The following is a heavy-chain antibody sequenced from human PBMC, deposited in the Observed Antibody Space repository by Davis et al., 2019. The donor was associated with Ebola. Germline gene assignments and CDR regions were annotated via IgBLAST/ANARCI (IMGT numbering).Heavy chain of an antibody. CDR3: AKDIVTTTDGPYYYYGMDV. J-gene: IGHJ6*02. Sequence: PGGSLRLSCAASGFTFDDYAMHWVRQAPGKGLEWVSGISWNSGSIGYADSVKGRFTISRDNAKNSLYLQMNSLRAEDTALYYCAKDIVTTTDGPYYYYGMDVWGQGTTVTVSS. CDR2: ISWNSGSI. D-gene: IGHD5-12*01. V-gene: IGHV3-9*01. CDR1: GFTFDDYA.